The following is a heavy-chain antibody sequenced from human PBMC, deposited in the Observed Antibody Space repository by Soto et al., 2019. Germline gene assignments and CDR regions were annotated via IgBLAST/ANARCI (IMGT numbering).Heavy chain of an antibody. D-gene: IGHD3-22*01. CDR2: IYYSGST. V-gene: IGHV4-31*02. CDR1: GGSISSGGYY. J-gene: IGHJ2*01. Sequence: PSETLSLTCSVSGGSISSGGYYWSWIRQHPGKGLEWIGYIYYSGSTYYNPSLKSRVTISVDTSKNQFSLKLSSVTAADTAVYYCERVGPSYDSSGYVRNWYFDLWGRGTPVPVSP. CDR3: ERVGPSYDSSGYVRNWYFDL.